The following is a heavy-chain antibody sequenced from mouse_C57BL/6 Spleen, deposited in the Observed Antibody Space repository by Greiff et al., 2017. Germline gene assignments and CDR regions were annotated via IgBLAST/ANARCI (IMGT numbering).Heavy chain of an antibody. V-gene: IGHV1-82*01. CDR1: GYAFSSSW. D-gene: IGHD2-4*01. CDR3: ARGENEYDGAWFAY. J-gene: IGHJ3*01. Sequence: VQVVESGPELVKPGASVKISCKASGYAFSSSWMNWVKQRPGKGLEWIGRIYPGDGDTNYNGKFKGKATLTADKSSSTAYMQLSSLTSEDSAVYFCARGENEYDGAWFAYWGQGTLVTVSA. CDR2: IYPGDGDT.